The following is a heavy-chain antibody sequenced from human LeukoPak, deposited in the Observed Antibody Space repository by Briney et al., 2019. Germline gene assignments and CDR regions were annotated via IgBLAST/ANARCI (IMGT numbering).Heavy chain of an antibody. J-gene: IGHJ6*03. CDR3: ARRLYETYYYYYYMDV. CDR1: GFTFSNHA. V-gene: IGHV3-23*01. CDR2: ISGSGDST. Sequence: GGSLRLSCAASGFTFSNHAMSWVRQAPGTGLEYVSVISGSGDSTHYADSVKGRFTVSRDNSKNTLNLQMNSLGVEDTAIYYCARRLYETYYYYYYMDVWGKGTTVTVSS. D-gene: IGHD5/OR15-5a*01.